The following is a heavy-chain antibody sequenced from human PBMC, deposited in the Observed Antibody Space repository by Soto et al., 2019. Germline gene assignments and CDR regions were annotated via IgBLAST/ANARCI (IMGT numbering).Heavy chain of an antibody. J-gene: IGHJ4*02. CDR2: INGRSNYL. V-gene: IGHV3-21*01. CDR1: GFTFSTYT. CDR3: AREDGKVGGSSAFDF. D-gene: IGHD1-26*01. Sequence: WGSPRFFCAWSGFTFSTYTLNWVRQAPGHGLECVASINGRSNYLYYSDSVKGRFTISRDNAKNSLYLQMNRLRAEDTAIYYCAREDGKVGGSSAFDFWGLGSLVTVSS.